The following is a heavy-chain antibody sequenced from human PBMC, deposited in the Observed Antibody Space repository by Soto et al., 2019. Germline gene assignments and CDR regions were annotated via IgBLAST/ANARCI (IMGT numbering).Heavy chain of an antibody. CDR2: IYSGGST. Sequence: GGSLRLSCAASGFTVSSNDMSWVRQAPGKGLEWVSVIYSGGSTHVADSVKGRFTISRDNSKNTVSLQMNSLRVDDTAVYYCASSSRKDYYFAMDAWGQGTTVTVSS. CDR1: GFTVSSND. CDR3: ASSSRKDYYFAMDA. J-gene: IGHJ6*02. V-gene: IGHV3-53*01. D-gene: IGHD6-6*01.